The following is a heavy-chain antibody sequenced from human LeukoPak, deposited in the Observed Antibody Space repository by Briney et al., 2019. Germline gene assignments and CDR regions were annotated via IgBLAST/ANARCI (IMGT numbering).Heavy chain of an antibody. CDR3: ARGKAHGLYYYGMDV. J-gene: IGHJ6*02. V-gene: IGHV4-31*03. CDR1: GGSISSGGYY. CDR2: IYYSGST. Sequence: SETLSLTCTVSGGSISSGGYYWSWIRQHPGKGLEWIGYIYYSGSTYYNPSLKSRVTISVDTSKNQFSLKLSSVTAADTAVYYCARGKAHGLYYYGMDVWGQGTTVTVSS.